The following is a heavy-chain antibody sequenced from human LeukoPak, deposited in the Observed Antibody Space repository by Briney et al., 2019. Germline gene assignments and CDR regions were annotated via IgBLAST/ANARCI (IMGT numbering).Heavy chain of an antibody. CDR3: AKDHDYYDSNGYYPTFDY. CDR1: GFTFSSYA. J-gene: IGHJ4*02. V-gene: IGHV3-23*01. CDR2: ISGSGGST. D-gene: IGHD3-22*01. Sequence: PGGSLRLSCAASGFTFSSYAMSWVRQAPGKGLEWVSAISGSGGSTYYADSVKGRFTISRDNSKNTLYLQMNSLRAEDTAVYYCAKDHDYYDSNGYYPTFDYWGQGTLVTVSS.